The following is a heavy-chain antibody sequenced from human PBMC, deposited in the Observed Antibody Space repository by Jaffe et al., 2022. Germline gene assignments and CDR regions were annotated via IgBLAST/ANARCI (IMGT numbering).Heavy chain of an antibody. D-gene: IGHD6-13*01. CDR3: ARQEYSSSWYPYNWFDP. CDR2: IYHSGST. V-gene: IGHV4-38-2*01. CDR1: GYSISSGYY. J-gene: IGHJ5*02. Sequence: QVQLQESGPGLVKPSETLSLTCAVSGYSISSGYYWGWIRQPPGKGLEWIGSIYHSGSTYYNPSLKSRVTISVDTSKNQFSLKLSSVTAADTAVYYCARQEYSSSWYPYNWFDPWGQGTLVTVSS.